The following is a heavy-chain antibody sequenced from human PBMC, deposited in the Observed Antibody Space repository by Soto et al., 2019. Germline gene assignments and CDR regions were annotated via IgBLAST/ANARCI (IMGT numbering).Heavy chain of an antibody. D-gene: IGHD2-2*01. CDR1: GFTFSSYE. V-gene: IGHV3-48*03. J-gene: IGHJ4*02. CDR2: ISSSGSTI. Sequence: RLSCAASGFTFSSYEMNWVRQAPGKGLEWVSYISSSGSTIYYADSVKGRFTISRDNAKNSLYLQMNSLRAEDTAVYYCASLDIVVVPAASFWGQGTLVTVSS. CDR3: ASLDIVVVPAASF.